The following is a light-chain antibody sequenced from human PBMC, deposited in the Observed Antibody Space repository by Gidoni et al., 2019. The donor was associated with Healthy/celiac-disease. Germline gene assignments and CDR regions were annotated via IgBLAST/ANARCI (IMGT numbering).Light chain of an antibody. V-gene: IGLV1-40*01. Sequence: QSVLTQPPSASGAPGQRVTISCTGSSSNIDDVHWYQQLPGTAPKLLIYGNSNRPSGVPDRFSGSKSGTSASLAITGLQAEDEADYYCQSYDSSLSGYVVFGGGTKLTVL. J-gene: IGLJ2*01. CDR2: GNS. CDR1: SSNIDD. CDR3: QSYDSSLSGYVV.